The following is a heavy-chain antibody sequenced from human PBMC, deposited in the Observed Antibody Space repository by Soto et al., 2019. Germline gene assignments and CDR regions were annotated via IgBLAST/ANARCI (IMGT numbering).Heavy chain of an antibody. CDR3: ARDGGLAEDGMDV. Sequence: EVRLVETGGDLIQPGGSLRLSCAASGFIVSGNYMSWVRQAPGKGLEWVSVIYSGGSTYYADSVKGRFTISRDNSKNTLYLQMNSLRADDTAVYYCARDGGLAEDGMDVWGQGTTVTLSS. CDR2: IYSGGST. V-gene: IGHV3-53*02. CDR1: GFIVSGNY. J-gene: IGHJ6*02. D-gene: IGHD3-10*01.